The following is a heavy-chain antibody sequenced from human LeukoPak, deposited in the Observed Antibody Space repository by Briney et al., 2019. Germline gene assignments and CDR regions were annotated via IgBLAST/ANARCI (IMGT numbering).Heavy chain of an antibody. CDR2: ISYDGSNK. Sequence: GGSLRLSCAASGFTFSSYGMHWVRQAPGKGLEWVAVISYDGSNKYYADSVKGRFTISRDNSKNTLYLQMNSLRAEDTAVYYCAKLHYYDSSGSIFDYWGQGTLVTVSS. V-gene: IGHV3-30*18. J-gene: IGHJ4*02. CDR3: AKLHYYDSSGSIFDY. D-gene: IGHD3-22*01. CDR1: GFTFSSYG.